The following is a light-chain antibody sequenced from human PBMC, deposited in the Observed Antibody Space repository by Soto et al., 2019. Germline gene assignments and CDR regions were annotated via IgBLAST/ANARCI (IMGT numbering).Light chain of an antibody. Sequence: EIVLTQSPATVSLSPWQRATLSFRASQSVSSYLAWYQQKPGQAPRLLIYDASKRATGIPARFSGSGSGTDFTLTISRLEPEDFAVYYCQQYGSSPITFGQGTRLEIK. CDR1: QSVSSY. CDR3: QQYGSSPIT. J-gene: IGKJ5*01. CDR2: DAS. V-gene: IGKV3-20*01.